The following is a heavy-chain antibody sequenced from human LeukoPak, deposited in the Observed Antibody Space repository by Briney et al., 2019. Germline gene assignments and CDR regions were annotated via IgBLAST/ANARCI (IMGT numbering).Heavy chain of an antibody. J-gene: IGHJ4*02. V-gene: IGHV4-38-2*02. CDR1: GYSISSGYY. Sequence: SETLSLTCTVSGYSISSGYYWSWIRQPPGKGLEWIGNIYYSGSTNYNPSLMSRVTISIDTSKNQFSLKLSSVTAADTAVYYCARGRIFGAFDYWGQGTLVTVSS. D-gene: IGHD3-10*02. CDR3: ARGRIFGAFDY. CDR2: IYYSGST.